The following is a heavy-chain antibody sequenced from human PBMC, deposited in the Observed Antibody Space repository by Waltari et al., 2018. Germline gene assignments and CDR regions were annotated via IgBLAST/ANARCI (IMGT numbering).Heavy chain of an antibody. D-gene: IGHD1-1*01. CDR3: ARLKQLVYYFDS. CDR1: GFSVTRNY. CDR2: LYSGGGK. J-gene: IGHJ4*02. Sequence: EVQLVVSGGGLIQPGGPLRLSCAVSGFSVTRNYLTWLRQAPGKGVELVAVLYSGGGKYYTDSVKGRFTISRDNSNNTLELQMTGLRADDTAVYFCARLKQLVYYFDSWGQGTQVTVSS. V-gene: IGHV3-53*01.